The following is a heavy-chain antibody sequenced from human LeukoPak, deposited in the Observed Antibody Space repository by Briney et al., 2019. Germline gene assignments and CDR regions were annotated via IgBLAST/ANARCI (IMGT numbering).Heavy chain of an antibody. J-gene: IGHJ6*03. CDR2: IRYDGSNK. CDR3: AKDGPTWIQLWLPNYYYYYYMDV. Sequence: GGSLRLSCAASGFTFSSYGMHWVRQAPGKGLEWVAFIRYDGSNKYYADSVKGRFTISRDNSKNTLYLQMNSLRAEDTAVYYRAKDGPTWIQLWLPNYYYYYYMDVWGKGTTVTISS. V-gene: IGHV3-30*02. D-gene: IGHD5-18*01. CDR1: GFTFSSYG.